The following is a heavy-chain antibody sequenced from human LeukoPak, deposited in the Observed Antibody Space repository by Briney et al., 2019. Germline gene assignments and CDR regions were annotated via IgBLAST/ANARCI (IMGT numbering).Heavy chain of an antibody. V-gene: IGHV3-7*04. Sequence: PSGSLRLSCAVSGFTFSDFWMSWVRQAPGRGLEWVANIHPEGNEKYHVESVKGRFTISRDSAKNSLFLQMNGLRVEDTAVYYCARGDAFSGDHWGQGTLVTVSS. CDR1: GFTFSDFW. J-gene: IGHJ4*02. CDR3: ARGDAFSGDH. CDR2: IHPEGNEK.